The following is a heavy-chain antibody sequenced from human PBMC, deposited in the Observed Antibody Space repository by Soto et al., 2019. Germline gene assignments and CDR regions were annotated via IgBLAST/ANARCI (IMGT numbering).Heavy chain of an antibody. J-gene: IGHJ4*02. CDR3: ARPSPNNYVWGSYDR. Sequence: PGESLKISCKGSGYSFTSYWIGWVRQMPGKGLEWMGIIYPGDSDTRYSPSFQGQVTISADKSISTAYLQWSSLKASDTAMYYCARPSPNNYVWGSYDRWGQGTLVTVSS. CDR2: IYPGDSDT. CDR1: GYSFTSYW. D-gene: IGHD3-16*01. V-gene: IGHV5-51*01.